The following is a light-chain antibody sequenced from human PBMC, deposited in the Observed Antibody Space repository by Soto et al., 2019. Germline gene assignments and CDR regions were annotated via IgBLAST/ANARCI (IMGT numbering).Light chain of an antibody. Sequence: QSVLTQPPSVSGAPGQRVTISCTGSSSNFGAGYEVHWYKQLPGTAPTLVIFNNLNRPSGVPERFSGSKSGTSASLVISGLQAEDEADYYCQSFDSSLRAYVFGSGTKVTGL. J-gene: IGLJ1*01. CDR2: NNL. V-gene: IGLV1-40*01. CDR1: SSNFGAGYE. CDR3: QSFDSSLRAYV.